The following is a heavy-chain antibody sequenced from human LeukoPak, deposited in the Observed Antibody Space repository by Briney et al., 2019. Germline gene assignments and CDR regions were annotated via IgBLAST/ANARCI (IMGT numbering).Heavy chain of an antibody. CDR3: ARGAKYDYVWGSYRSTAFDP. D-gene: IGHD3-16*02. CDR2: IYYSGST. Sequence: SETLSLTCTVSGGSISSYYWSWIRQPPGKGLEWIGYIYYSGSTNYNPSLKSRVTISVDTSKNQFSLKLSSVTAADTAVYYCARGAKYDYVWGSYRSTAFDPWGQGTLVTVPS. J-gene: IGHJ5*02. V-gene: IGHV4-59*01. CDR1: GGSISSYY.